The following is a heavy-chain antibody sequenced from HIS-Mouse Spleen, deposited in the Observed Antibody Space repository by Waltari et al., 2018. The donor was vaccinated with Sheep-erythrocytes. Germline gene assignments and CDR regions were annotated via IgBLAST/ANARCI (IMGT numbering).Heavy chain of an antibody. CDR1: GGSFSGYY. D-gene: IGHD6-19*01. J-gene: IGHJ3*02. CDR2: IHHSGST. CDR3: ALRVDLAGAFDI. V-gene: IGHV4-34*01. Sequence: QVQLQQWGAGLLKPSETLSLTCAVYGGSFSGYYWSGIRQPPGKGLEWIGEIHHSGSTNYQPSIQGRVPISVDTCKNQFSRKLSSVTAADTAVYYCALRVDLAGAFDIWGQGTMVTVSS.